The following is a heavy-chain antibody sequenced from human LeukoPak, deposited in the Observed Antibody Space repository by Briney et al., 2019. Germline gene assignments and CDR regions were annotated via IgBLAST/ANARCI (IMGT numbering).Heavy chain of an antibody. J-gene: IGHJ4*02. Sequence: ASVKVSCKASGGTFSSYAISWVRQAPGQGLEWMGIINPSGDTTDYAQKFQGRVTMTRDTSTSTVYMELNSLRSEDTAVYYCARSASGYYYYFDYWGQGTLVSVSS. V-gene: IGHV1-46*01. CDR3: ARSASGYYYYFDY. D-gene: IGHD3-22*01. CDR1: GGTFSSYA. CDR2: INPSGDTT.